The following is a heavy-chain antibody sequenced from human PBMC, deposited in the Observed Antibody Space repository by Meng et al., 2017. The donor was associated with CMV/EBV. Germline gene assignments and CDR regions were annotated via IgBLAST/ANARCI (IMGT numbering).Heavy chain of an antibody. V-gene: IGHV1-18*01. D-gene: IGHD3-3*01. J-gene: IGHJ6*02. CDR3: ARIRYYTIFGNYYGMDV. CDR2: ISAYNGNT. CDR1: GYTFTSYG. Sequence: ASVKVSCKASGYTFTSYGISWVRQAPGQGLEWMGWISAYNGNTNYAQKLQGRVTMTTDTSTSTAYMELRSLRSDDTAVYYCARIRYYTIFGNYYGMDVWGQGTTVTVSS.